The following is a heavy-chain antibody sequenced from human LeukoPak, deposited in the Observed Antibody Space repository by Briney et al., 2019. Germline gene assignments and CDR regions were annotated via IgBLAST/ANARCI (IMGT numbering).Heavy chain of an antibody. V-gene: IGHV3-66*02. CDR3: GKFRANWGLAF. CDR1: GFTVSDSY. D-gene: IGHD7-27*01. J-gene: IGHJ1*01. Sequence: GESLRLSCAGSGFTVSDSYMTWVRQAPGKGLECVSVIYARGDTHYADSVKGRFTLSRDNSKSTLNLQIDSLRPEDTAVYYCGKFRANWGLAFWGRGTLVTVSS. CDR2: IYARGDT.